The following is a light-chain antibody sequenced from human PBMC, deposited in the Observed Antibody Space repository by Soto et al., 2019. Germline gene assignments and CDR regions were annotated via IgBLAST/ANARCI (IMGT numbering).Light chain of an antibody. J-gene: IGLJ2*01. CDR2: EVN. CDR3: SSYADRNIVV. CDR1: SSDIGGYNY. V-gene: IGLV2-8*01. Sequence: QSALAQPPSASGSPGHSVTISCTGTSSDIGGYNYVSWYQQYPGKAPKLIIFEVNKRPSGVPDRFSGSKSGNTASLTVSGLQAEDEADYYCSSYADRNIVVFGGGTQLTVL.